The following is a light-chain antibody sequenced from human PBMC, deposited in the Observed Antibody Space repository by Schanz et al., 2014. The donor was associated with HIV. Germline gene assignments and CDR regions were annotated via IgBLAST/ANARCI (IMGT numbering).Light chain of an antibody. CDR1: QSINGNF. J-gene: IGKJ1*01. CDR3: QQYNNWPWT. V-gene: IGKV3-20*01. Sequence: EIVLTQSPGTLSVSPGERATLSCRASQSINGNFLGWYQQKLGQAPRLVIFGASNRATGIPDRFSGSESGTDFTLTISRVEPEDYAVYYCQQYNNWPWTFGQGTKVEIK. CDR2: GAS.